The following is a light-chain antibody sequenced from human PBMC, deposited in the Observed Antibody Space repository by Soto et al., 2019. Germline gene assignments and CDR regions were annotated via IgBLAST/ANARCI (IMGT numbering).Light chain of an antibody. CDR2: DAS. CDR3: QQRSNWPLIT. Sequence: EVVMRQSPATLSVSPGERATLSFRASQSVSSYLAWYQQKPGQAPRLLIYDASNRATGIPARFSGSGSGTDFTLTISSLEPEDFAVYYCQQRSNWPLITSGQGTRLEIK. V-gene: IGKV3-11*01. CDR1: QSVSSY. J-gene: IGKJ5*01.